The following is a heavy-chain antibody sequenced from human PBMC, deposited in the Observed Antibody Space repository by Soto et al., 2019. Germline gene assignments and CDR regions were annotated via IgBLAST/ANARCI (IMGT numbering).Heavy chain of an antibody. Sequence: EVQLVESGGGLVQPGRSLRLSCAASGFTFDDYAMHWVRQAPGKGLEWVSGISWNSGSIGYADSVKGRFTISRDNAKNSLYLLMNSLRAEDTALYYCAKGAGTGSGYYFDYWGQGTLVTVSS. D-gene: IGHD7-27*01. CDR1: GFTFDDYA. J-gene: IGHJ4*02. CDR3: AKGAGTGSGYYFDY. V-gene: IGHV3-9*01. CDR2: ISWNSGSI.